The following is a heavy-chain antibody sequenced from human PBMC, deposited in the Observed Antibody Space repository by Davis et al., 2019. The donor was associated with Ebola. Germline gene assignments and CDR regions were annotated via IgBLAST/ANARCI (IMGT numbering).Heavy chain of an antibody. CDR2: INSDGSST. CDR3: ARTTIPYYYYYGMDV. V-gene: IGHV3-74*01. CDR1: GFTFSSYW. J-gene: IGHJ6*02. Sequence: HTGGSLRLSCAASGFTFSSYWMHWVRHAPGKGLVWVSRINSDGSSTSYADSVKGRFTISRDNSKNSLYRQMNSLRTEDTAFYYCARTTIPYYYYYGMDVWGQGTTVTVSS. D-gene: IGHD5-24*01.